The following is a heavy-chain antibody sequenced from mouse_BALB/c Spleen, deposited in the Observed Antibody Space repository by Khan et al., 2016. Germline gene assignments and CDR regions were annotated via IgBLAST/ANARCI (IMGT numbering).Heavy chain of an antibody. J-gene: IGHJ2*03. CDR1: GYSFTGYN. CDR2: IDPSYGST. Sequence: VQLQQSGPELEKPGASVKISCKASGYSFTGYNMHWVKQSNGKSLEWFGNIDPSYGSTGYHQKFKGKATLTVDKSSSTAYMQLKRLTSEDSAVSYCAREGYGKDVDDWGEGRSRTVAA. CDR3: AREGYGKDVDD. D-gene: IGHD2-10*02. V-gene: IGHV1-39*01.